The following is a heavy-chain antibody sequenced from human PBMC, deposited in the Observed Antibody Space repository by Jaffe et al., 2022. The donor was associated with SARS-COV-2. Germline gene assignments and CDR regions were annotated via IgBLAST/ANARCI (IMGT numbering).Heavy chain of an antibody. CDR1: GGSISSSSYY. CDR3: ARHPHCSGGSCYLRRGYYFDY. D-gene: IGHD2-15*01. V-gene: IGHV4-39*01. Sequence: QLQLQESGPGLVKPSETLSLTCTVSGGSISSSSYYWGWIRQPPGKGLEWIGSIYYSGSTYYNPSLKSRVTISVDTSKNQFSLKLSSVTAADTAVYYCARHPHCSGGSCYLRRGYYFDYWGQGTLVTVSS. J-gene: IGHJ4*02. CDR2: IYYSGST.